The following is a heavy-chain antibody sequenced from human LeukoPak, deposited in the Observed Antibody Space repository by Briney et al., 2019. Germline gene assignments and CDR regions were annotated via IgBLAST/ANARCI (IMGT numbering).Heavy chain of an antibody. Sequence: PSETLSLTCTVSGGCISNYYWSCLRQPAGKGLEWIGRIYSSGTTIYNPSLKSRVTMSVDTSKNQFSLKLSSVTAADTAVYFCASGSSGYDPWGQGTLVTVSS. CDR3: ASGSSGYDP. V-gene: IGHV4-4*07. J-gene: IGHJ5*02. CDR1: GGCISNYY. CDR2: IYSSGTT. D-gene: IGHD5-12*01.